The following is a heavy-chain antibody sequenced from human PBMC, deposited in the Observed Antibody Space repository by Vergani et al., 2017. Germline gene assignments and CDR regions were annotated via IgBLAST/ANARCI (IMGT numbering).Heavy chain of an antibody. CDR1: GGSFSGYY. D-gene: IGHD7-27*01. CDR3: ASGPLGYFDY. Sequence: QVQLQQWGAGLLKPSETLSLTCAVYGGSFSGYYWSWIRQPPGEGLEWIGEINHSGSTNYNPSLKSRVTISVDTSKNQFSLKLSSVTAADTAVYYCASGPLGYFDYWGQGTLVTVSS. V-gene: IGHV4-34*01. CDR2: INHSGST. J-gene: IGHJ4*02.